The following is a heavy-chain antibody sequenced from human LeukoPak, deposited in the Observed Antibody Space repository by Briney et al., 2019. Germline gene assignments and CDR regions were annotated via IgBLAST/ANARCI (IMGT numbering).Heavy chain of an antibody. CDR1: GGSISSYY. CDR3: AIGSGWFSYFDY. D-gene: IGHD6-19*01. CDR2: IYYSGST. Sequence: SETLSLTCTVSGGSISSYYWSWIRQPPGKGLEWIGYIYYSGSTNYNPSLKSRVTISVDTSKNQFPLKLSSVTAADTAVYYCAIGSGWFSYFDYWGQGTLVTVSS. V-gene: IGHV4-59*01. J-gene: IGHJ4*02.